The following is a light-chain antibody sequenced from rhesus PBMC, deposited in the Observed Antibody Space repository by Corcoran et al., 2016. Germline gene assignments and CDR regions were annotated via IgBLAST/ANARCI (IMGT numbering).Light chain of an antibody. V-gene: IGKV1-28*02. J-gene: IGKJ2*01. CDR1: QGISSY. CDR2: AAS. CDR3: QKYNDWPYS. Sequence: DIQMTQSPSSLSASVGDTVTITCRASQGISSYLNWFQQKPGKAPKLLIYAASSLESGVPSRFSGSGSGTEITLTISRLDPEDVGIYYCQKYNDWPYSFGQGTKIEIK.